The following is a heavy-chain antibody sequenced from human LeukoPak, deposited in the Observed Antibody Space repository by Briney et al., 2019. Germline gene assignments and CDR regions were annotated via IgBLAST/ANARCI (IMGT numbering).Heavy chain of an antibody. V-gene: IGHV4-4*07. CDR2: IYTSGST. Sequence: SETLSLTCAVYGGSFSGYYWSWIRQPAGKGLEWIGRIYTSGSTNYNPSLKSRVTMSVDTSKNQFSLKLSSVTAADTAVYYCARDIGCGWYYFDYWGQGTLVTVSS. CDR1: GGSFSGYY. CDR3: ARDIGCGWYYFDY. J-gene: IGHJ4*02. D-gene: IGHD6-19*01.